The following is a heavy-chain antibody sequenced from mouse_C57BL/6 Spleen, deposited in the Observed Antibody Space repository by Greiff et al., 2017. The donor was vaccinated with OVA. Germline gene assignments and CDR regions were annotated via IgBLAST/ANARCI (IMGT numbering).Heavy chain of an antibody. V-gene: IGHV5-4*01. CDR1: GFTFSSYA. CDR3: ARSSYGNYDYFHY. J-gene: IGHJ2*01. D-gene: IGHD2-1*01. Sequence: EVQGVESGGGLVKPGGSLKLSCAASGFTFSSYAMSWVRQTPEKRLEWVATISDGGSYTYYPDNVKGRVTISRDNAKNNLYLQMSHLKSEDTAIYYCARSSYGNYDYFHYWGQGTTLTVSS. CDR2: ISDGGSYT.